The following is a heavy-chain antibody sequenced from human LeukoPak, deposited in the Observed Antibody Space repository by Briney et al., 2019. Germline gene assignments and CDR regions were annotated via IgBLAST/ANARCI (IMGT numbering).Heavy chain of an antibody. J-gene: IGHJ5*02. V-gene: IGHV3-7*01. CDR1: GFTFSSYW. Sequence: GGSLRLSCAASGFTFSSYWMSWIRQAPGKGLEWVANIKEDGSEKYYVDSVRGRFTISRDNAKNSLSLQMNSLRAEDTAVYYCAKDGNGEGWLDPWGQGTLVIVSS. D-gene: IGHD4-17*01. CDR2: IKEDGSEK. CDR3: AKDGNGEGWLDP.